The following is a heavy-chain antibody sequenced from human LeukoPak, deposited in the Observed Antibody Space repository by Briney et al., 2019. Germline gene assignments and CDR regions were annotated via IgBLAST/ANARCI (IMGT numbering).Heavy chain of an antibody. CDR2: MNPNSGDT. CDR1: GSTFSSYD. J-gene: IGHJ4*02. D-gene: IGHD3-10*01. CDR3: ARGPYGTGSHFDF. Sequence: GASVKVSCKASGSTFSSYDINWVRQATGQGLEWMGWMNPNSGDTGYTQRFQGRVTMTRDTSISTAYMELSSLRSEDTAVYYCARGPYGTGSHFDFWGQGTPVTVSS. V-gene: IGHV1-8*02.